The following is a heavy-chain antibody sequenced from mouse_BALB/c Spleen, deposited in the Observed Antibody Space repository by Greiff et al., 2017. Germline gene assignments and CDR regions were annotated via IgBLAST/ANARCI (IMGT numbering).Heavy chain of an antibody. CDR3: TRSPSYDYDDGGFAY. CDR1: GYTFTSYW. CDR2: IYPGNSDT. J-gene: IGHJ3*01. Sequence: EVQLQQSGTVLARPGASVKMSCKASGYTFTSYWMHWVKQRPGQGLEWIGAIYPGNSDTSYNQKFKGKAKLTAVTSTSTAYMELSSLTNEDSAVYYCTRSPSYDYDDGGFAYWGQGTLVTVSA. V-gene: IGHV1-5*01. D-gene: IGHD2-4*01.